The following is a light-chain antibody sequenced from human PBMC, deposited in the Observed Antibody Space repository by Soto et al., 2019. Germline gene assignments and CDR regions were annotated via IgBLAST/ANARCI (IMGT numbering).Light chain of an antibody. CDR3: QQRKT. CDR1: QSVSST. J-gene: IGKJ1*01. Sequence: EIVMTQYTSTLRVYPGERATLSCRASQSVSSTLAWYQQKPGQAPRLLIYGASTRATGIPARFSGSGSGTEFTLTISSLQSEDFAVYYCQQRKTFGQGTKVAIK. V-gene: IGKV3-15*01. CDR2: GAS.